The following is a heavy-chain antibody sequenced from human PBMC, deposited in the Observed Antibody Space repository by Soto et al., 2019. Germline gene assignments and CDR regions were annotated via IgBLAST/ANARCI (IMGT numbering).Heavy chain of an antibody. CDR2: ISWDGGST. CDR3: AKNDLGVVKSCGMDV. CDR1: GFTFDDYT. V-gene: IGHV3-43*01. J-gene: IGHJ6*02. D-gene: IGHD3-3*01. Sequence: PGGSLRLSCAASGFTFDDYTMHWVRQAPGKGLEWVSLISWDGGSTYYADSVKGRFTISRDNSKNSLYLQMNSLRTEDTALYYCAKNDLGVVKSCGMDVWGQGTTVTVSS.